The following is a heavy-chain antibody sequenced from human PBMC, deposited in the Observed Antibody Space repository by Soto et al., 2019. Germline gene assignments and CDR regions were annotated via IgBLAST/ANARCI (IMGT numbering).Heavy chain of an antibody. Sequence: ASVKVSCKASGYTFTSYAMHWVRQAPGQRLEWMGWINAGNGNTKYSQKFQGRVTITRDTSASTAYMELSSLRSEDTAVYYYARRANDFWSGYYLDYWGQGTLVTVSS. V-gene: IGHV1-3*01. J-gene: IGHJ4*02. D-gene: IGHD3-3*01. CDR1: GYTFTSYA. CDR2: INAGNGNT. CDR3: ARRANDFWSGYYLDY.